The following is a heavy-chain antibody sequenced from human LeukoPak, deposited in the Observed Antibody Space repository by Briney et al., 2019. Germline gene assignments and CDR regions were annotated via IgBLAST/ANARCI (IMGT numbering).Heavy chain of an antibody. J-gene: IGHJ6*02. V-gene: IGHV4-39*01. CDR3: VRHVSSGWDYYNGLDV. CDR2: IYYPGST. Sequence: SETLSLTCKVSGGSIGSNGFYWGWIRQPPGKGLEWIGSIYYPGSTHYNPSLESRVTISVDTSKYQVSLTLSSVTATDTAVYYCVRHVSSGWDYYNGLDVWGQGTTVTVSS. D-gene: IGHD6-19*01. CDR1: GGSIGSNGFY.